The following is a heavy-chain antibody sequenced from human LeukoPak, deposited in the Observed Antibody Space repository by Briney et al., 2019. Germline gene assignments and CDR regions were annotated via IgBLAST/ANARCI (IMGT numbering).Heavy chain of an antibody. D-gene: IGHD3-10*01. Sequence: PGGSLRLSCAASGFTFSGYAMSWVRQAPGKGLEWVSAISGSGDGTYYADSVKGRFTISRDNSKNTLFLQMNSLGAEDTAVYYCAKAGVLTLVRGVIVDYWGQGTLVTVSS. CDR1: GFTFSGYA. CDR2: ISGSGDGT. CDR3: AKAGVLTLVRGVIVDY. V-gene: IGHV3-23*01. J-gene: IGHJ4*02.